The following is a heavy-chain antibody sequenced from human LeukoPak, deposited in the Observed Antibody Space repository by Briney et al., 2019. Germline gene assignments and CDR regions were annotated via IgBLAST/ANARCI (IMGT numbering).Heavy chain of an antibody. J-gene: IGHJ2*01. CDR3: AKAAYYDFLTGPYFDL. CDR1: GFTVSSNY. D-gene: IGHD3-9*01. CDR2: ISGSGGST. Sequence: GGSLRLSCAASGFTVSSNYMSWVRQAPGKGLEWVSAISGSGGSTYYAVSVKGRFTISRDNSKNTLYLQMNSLRAEDTAVYYCAKAAYYDFLTGPYFDLWGRGTLVTVSS. V-gene: IGHV3-23*01.